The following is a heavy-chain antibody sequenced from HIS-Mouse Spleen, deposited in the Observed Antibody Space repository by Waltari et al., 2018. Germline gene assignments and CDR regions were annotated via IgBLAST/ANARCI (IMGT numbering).Heavy chain of an antibody. Sequence: EVQLVESGGGLVQPGRSLRLSCAASGFTFDDYAMHWVRQAPGKGLEWVSGISWNSGSIGYADSVKGRFTISRDNAKNSLYLQMNSLRAEDTALYYCAKGKTGIPLYWYFDLWGRGTLVTVSS. J-gene: IGHJ2*01. D-gene: IGHD1-1*01. V-gene: IGHV3-9*01. CDR1: GFTFDDYA. CDR2: ISWNSGSI. CDR3: AKGKTGIPLYWYFDL.